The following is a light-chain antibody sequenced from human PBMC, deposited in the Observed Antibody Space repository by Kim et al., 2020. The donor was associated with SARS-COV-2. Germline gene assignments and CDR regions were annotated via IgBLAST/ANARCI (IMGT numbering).Light chain of an antibody. V-gene: IGLV1-44*01. CDR1: SSNIGINT. CDR2: SND. J-gene: IGLJ3*02. Sequence: GQGVTISCSGSSSNIGINTVNWYQHLPGTTPKLLVYSNDQRPSGVPDRFSGSKSGTSVSLAISGLQSEDEADYYCAAWDDSLNGPMFGGGTQLTVL. CDR3: AAWDDSLNGPM.